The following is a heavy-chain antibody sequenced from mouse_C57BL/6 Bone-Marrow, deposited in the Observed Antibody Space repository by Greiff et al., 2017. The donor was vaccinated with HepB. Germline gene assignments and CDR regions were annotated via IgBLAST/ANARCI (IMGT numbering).Heavy chain of an antibody. CDR1: GFSFNTYA. CDR2: IRSKSNNYAT. Sequence: EVKLVESGGGLVQPKGSLKLSCAASGFSFNTYAMNWVRQAPGKGLEWVARIRSKSNNYATYYADSVTDRFTISRDDSESMLYLQINNLKTEDTAMYYCERARYGYDALAYWGQGTTLTVSS. J-gene: IGHJ2*01. CDR3: ERARYGYDALAY. V-gene: IGHV10-1*01. D-gene: IGHD2-2*01.